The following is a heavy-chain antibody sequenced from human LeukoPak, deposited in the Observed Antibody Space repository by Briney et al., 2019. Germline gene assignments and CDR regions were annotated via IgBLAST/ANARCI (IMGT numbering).Heavy chain of an antibody. CDR3: AKDRGILLWFGEYGNNYYFDY. D-gene: IGHD3-10*01. CDR2: ISPGDEIT. Sequence: GGTLRLSCAASGFTLSIYGMNWVRQAPGKGLEWVSGISPGDEITYYADSVKGRFTISRDNSKNTVSLQMHSLRAEDTATYYCAKDRGILLWFGEYGNNYYFDYWGQGTLVTVSS. CDR1: GFTLSIYG. J-gene: IGHJ4*02. V-gene: IGHV3-23*01.